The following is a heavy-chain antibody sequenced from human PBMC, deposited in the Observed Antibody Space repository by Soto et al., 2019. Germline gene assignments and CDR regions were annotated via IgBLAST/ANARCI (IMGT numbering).Heavy chain of an antibody. CDR2: IYPGASDI. V-gene: IGHV5-51*01. CDR3: AGQGASRGSGYAALDF. CDR1: GYTFIYFW. Sequence: GESLKISCQASGYTFIYFWVAWVRQVPGKGLEWMGVIYPGASDIRYSPSFEGHVTISADKSTNTAYLQWSSLEAADTAIYYCAGQGASRGSGYAALDFWGPGSLVTVSS. J-gene: IGHJ4*02. D-gene: IGHD3-10*01.